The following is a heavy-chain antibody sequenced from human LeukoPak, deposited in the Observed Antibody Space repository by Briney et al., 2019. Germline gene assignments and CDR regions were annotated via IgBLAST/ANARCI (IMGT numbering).Heavy chain of an antibody. CDR2: INHSGST. V-gene: IGHV4-34*01. CDR1: GGSFSGYY. Sequence: KPSETLSLTCAVYGGSFSGYYWSWIRQPPGKGLEWTGEINHSGSTNYNPSLKSRVTISVDTSKNQFSLKLSSVTAADTAVYYCARGPGYYDSSGYYEIWGQGTLVTVSS. CDR3: ARGPGYYDSSGYYEI. D-gene: IGHD3-22*01. J-gene: IGHJ4*02.